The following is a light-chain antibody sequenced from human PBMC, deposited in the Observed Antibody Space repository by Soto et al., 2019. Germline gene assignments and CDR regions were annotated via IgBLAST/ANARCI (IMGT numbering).Light chain of an antibody. CDR3: QQNNTWHPIT. CDR2: GAS. CDR1: QSVRSN. J-gene: IGKJ5*01. V-gene: IGKV3-15*01. Sequence: EIVMTQSPATLSVSPGERATLSCRASQSVRSNLALYQQKPGQAPRLLIYGASTRARCIPARFSGRASGTEFTLTNSILQSEEFAVYYRQQNNTWHPITFGQGTRLEIK.